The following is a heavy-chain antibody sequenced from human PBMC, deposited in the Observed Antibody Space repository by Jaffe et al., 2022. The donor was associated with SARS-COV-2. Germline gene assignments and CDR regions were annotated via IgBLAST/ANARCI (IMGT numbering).Heavy chain of an antibody. CDR2: ISGSGGST. J-gene: IGHJ5*02. Sequence: EVQLLESGGGLVQPGGSLRLSCAASGFTFSSYAMSWVRQAPGKGLEWVSAISGSGGSTYYADSVKGRFTISRDNSKNTLYLQMNSLRAEDTAVYYCAKPKRWEYQLLSPWFDPWGQGTLVTVSS. CDR1: GFTFSSYA. CDR3: AKPKRWEYQLLSPWFDP. D-gene: IGHD2-2*01. V-gene: IGHV3-23*01.